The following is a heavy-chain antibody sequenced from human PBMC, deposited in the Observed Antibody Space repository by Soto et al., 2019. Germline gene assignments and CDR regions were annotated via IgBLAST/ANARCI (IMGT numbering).Heavy chain of an antibody. V-gene: IGHV1-3*01. CDR2: INAGNGNT. CDR3: ARTRIAVAATFDY. CDR1: GYTFTSYA. J-gene: IGHJ4*02. Sequence: ASVKVSGKASGYTFTSYAMHWVRQAPGQRLEWMGWINAGNGNTKYSQKFQGRVTITRDTSASTAYMELSSLRSEDTAVYYCARTRIAVAATFDYWGQGTLVTVSS. D-gene: IGHD6-13*01.